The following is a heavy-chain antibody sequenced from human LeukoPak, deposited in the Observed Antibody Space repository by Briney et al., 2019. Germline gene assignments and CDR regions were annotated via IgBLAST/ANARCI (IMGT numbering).Heavy chain of an antibody. J-gene: IGHJ5*02. CDR2: IWYDGSNK. D-gene: IGHD3-3*01. CDR1: GFTFSSYG. V-gene: IGHV3-33*01. CDR3: AVPITIFGVPYH. Sequence: GVSLRLSCAASGFTFSSYGMHWVRQAPGKGLEWVAVIWYDGSNKYYADSVKGRFTISRDNSKNTLYLQMNSLRAEDTAVYYCAVPITIFGVPYHWGQGTLVTVSS.